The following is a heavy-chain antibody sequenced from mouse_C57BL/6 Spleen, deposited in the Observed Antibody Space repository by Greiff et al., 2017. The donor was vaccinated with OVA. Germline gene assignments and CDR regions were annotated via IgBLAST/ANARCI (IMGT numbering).Heavy chain of an antibody. CDR3: AYDYDWYFDD. J-gene: IGHJ1*03. Sequence: VQLQQPGAELVKPGASVKLSCKASGYTFTSYWMPWVKQRPGKGLEWIGMIHPSSGSTYYNEKFKSKATLTVDKSSSTAYMQLSSLTSEDSAFDYSAYDYDWYFDDWGTGTPVTVSS. V-gene: IGHV1-64*01. CDR2: IHPSSGST. D-gene: IGHD2-4*01. CDR1: GYTFTSYW.